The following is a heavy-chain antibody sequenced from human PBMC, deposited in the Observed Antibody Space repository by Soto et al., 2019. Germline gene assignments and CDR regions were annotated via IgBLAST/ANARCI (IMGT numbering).Heavy chain of an antibody. V-gene: IGHV1-18*01. CDR2: ISAYNGNT. Sequence: QVQLVQSGAEVKKPGASVKVSCKASGYTFTSYGISWVRQAPGQGLEWMGWISAYNGNTNYAQKLQGRVTMTTDTAASAADVGVRRVGSDGTAGYYCARVVLDYGGEGSLVAVAS. CDR3: ARVVLDY. J-gene: IGHJ4*02. CDR1: GYTFTSYG.